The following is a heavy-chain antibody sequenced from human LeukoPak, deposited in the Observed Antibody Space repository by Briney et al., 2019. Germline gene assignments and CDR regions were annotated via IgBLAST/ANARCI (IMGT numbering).Heavy chain of an antibody. CDR2: ISGGGDIT. J-gene: IGHJ4*02. Sequence: GGSLRLSCAASGFTFSTYAMSWVRPTPGKGLEWVSVISGGGDITYYADSVKGRFTISRDNSENTVYLQMNSLRAEDTAVYYCAKELWFGELLSGVFDYWGQGTLVTVSS. V-gene: IGHV3-23*01. D-gene: IGHD3-10*01. CDR1: GFTFSTYA. CDR3: AKELWFGELLSGVFDY.